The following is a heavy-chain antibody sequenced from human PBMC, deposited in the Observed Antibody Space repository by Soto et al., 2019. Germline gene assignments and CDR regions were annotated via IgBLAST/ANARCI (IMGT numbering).Heavy chain of an antibody. V-gene: IGHV4-39*02. Sequence: PSETLSLTCTVSGGSISSSSYYWGWIRQPPGKGLEWIGSIYYSGSTYYNPSLKSRVTISVDTSKNQFSLKLSSVTAADTAVYYCARDRPGGAIRGPTLDYWGQGTLVTVSS. CDR2: IYYSGST. CDR1: GGSISSSSYY. J-gene: IGHJ4*02. D-gene: IGHD2-21*01. CDR3: ARDRPGGAIRGPTLDY.